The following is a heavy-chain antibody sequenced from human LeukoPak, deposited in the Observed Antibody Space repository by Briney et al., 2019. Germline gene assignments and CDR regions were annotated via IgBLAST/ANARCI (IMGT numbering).Heavy chain of an antibody. J-gene: IGHJ6*02. CDR3: ARHIVVVPAAIVSYGMDV. Sequence: SETLSLTCTVSGGSISSSSYYRGWIRQPPGKGLEWIGSIYYSGSTYYNPSLKSRVTISVDTSKNQFSLKLSSVTAADTAVYYCARHIVVVPAAIVSYGMDVWGQGTTVTVSS. D-gene: IGHD2-2*01. CDR2: IYYSGST. V-gene: IGHV4-39*01. CDR1: GGSISSSSYY.